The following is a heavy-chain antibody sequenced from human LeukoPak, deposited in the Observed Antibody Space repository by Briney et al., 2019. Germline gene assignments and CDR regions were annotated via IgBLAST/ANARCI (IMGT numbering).Heavy chain of an antibody. V-gene: IGHV4-59*01. Sequence: PSETLSLTCSVSGDSISSYYWNWIRQPPGKGLEWIAFIYYSGNTNYNPSLKSRVTISVDTSKNQFSLKLSSVTASDTAVYYWASAREYSRSAGRAYYFDYWGQGTLVTVSS. CDR3: ASAREYSRSAGRAYYFDY. CDR1: GDSISSYY. D-gene: IGHD6-6*01. J-gene: IGHJ4*02. CDR2: IYYSGNT.